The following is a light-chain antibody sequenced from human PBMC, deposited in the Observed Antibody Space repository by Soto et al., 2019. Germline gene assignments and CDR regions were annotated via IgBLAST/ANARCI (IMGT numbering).Light chain of an antibody. CDR2: KAS. V-gene: IGKV1-5*03. Sequence: DIQMTQSPSTLSASVGGRVTITCRASQSINNWLAWYQQKPGKAPKLLIYKASSLESGVPSRFSGSGFGTEFIFTISSLQPDDFAIYYCQQYDSYYLVTFGGGTKVDI. J-gene: IGKJ4*01. CDR3: QQYDSYYLVT. CDR1: QSINNW.